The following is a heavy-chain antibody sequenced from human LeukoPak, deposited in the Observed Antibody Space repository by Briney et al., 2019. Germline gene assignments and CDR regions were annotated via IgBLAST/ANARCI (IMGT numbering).Heavy chain of an antibody. CDR2: VHLDGRT. Sequence: PSETLSRTCDVSGVSVTSTNWWTWFRQPPGKGLEWIGEVHLDGRTNYNPSLKSRLVMSADLPENHISLKLTSVTAADTAVYYCAREGGFYRPLDYSGQGTLVTVSS. CDR1: GVSVTSTNW. CDR3: AREGGFYRPLDY. V-gene: IGHV4-4*02. J-gene: IGHJ4*02. D-gene: IGHD6-25*01.